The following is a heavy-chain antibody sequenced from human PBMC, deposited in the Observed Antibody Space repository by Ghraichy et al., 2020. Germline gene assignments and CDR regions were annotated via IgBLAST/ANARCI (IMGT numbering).Heavy chain of an antibody. V-gene: IGHV1-69*13. CDR2: IIPIFGTA. J-gene: IGHJ6*02. CDR1: GGTFSSYA. CDR3: ARLYCSGGSCYSGEYYYYYYGMDV. Sequence: SVKVSCKASGGTFSSYAISWVRQAPGQGLEWMGGIIPIFGTANYAQKFQGRVTITADESTSTAYMELSSLRSEDTAVYYCARLYCSGGSCYSGEYYYYYYGMDVWGQGTTVTVSS. D-gene: IGHD2-15*01.